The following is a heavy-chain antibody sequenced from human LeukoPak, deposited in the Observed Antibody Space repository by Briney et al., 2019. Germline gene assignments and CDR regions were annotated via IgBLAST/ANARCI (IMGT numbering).Heavy chain of an antibody. Sequence: GGSLRLSCAASGFSFSDYGMHWVRQAPGKGLEWVAVIWYNGNKKYYADSVKRRFTISRDNSKNTLFLQMNSLRAEDTAVYYCARGESEGDYWGQGTLVTVSS. CDR3: ARGESEGDY. CDR1: GFSFSDYG. V-gene: IGHV3-33*01. CDR2: IWYNGNKK. D-gene: IGHD3-10*01. J-gene: IGHJ4*02.